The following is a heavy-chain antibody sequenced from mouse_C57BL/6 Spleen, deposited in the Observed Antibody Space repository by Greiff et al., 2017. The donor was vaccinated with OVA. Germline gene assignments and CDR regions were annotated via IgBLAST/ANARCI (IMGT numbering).Heavy chain of an antibody. V-gene: IGHV5-17*01. CDR3: ARTFMVTFDY. CDR2: ISSGSSTI. Sequence: VQLKESGGGLVKPGGSLKLSCAASGFTFSDYGMHWVRQAPEKGLEWVAYISSGSSTIYYADTVKGRFTISRDNAKNTLFLQMTSLRSEDTAMYYCARTFMVTFDYWGQGTTLTVSS. CDR1: GFTFSDYG. D-gene: IGHD2-2*01. J-gene: IGHJ2*01.